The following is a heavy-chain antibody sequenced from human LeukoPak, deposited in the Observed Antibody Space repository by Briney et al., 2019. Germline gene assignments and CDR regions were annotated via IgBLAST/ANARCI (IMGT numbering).Heavy chain of an antibody. CDR2: INFDGSEK. V-gene: IGHV3-7*01. D-gene: IGHD6-13*01. J-gene: IGHJ1*01. CDR3: ARDGDSGWSLSH. CDR1: GFTFANYW. Sequence: GGSLRLSCAASGFTFANYWMTWVRQAPGKGLEWAAIINFDGSEKYYADSLKGRFTISRDNAEKSLYLQMNSLRAEDTALYYCARDGDSGWSLSHWGQGTLVTVSS.